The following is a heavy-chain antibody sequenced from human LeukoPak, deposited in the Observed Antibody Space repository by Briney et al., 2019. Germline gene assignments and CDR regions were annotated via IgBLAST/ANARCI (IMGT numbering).Heavy chain of an antibody. CDR1: GFTVSRSY. D-gene: IGHD7-27*01. J-gene: IGHJ4*02. CDR3: AGWAELGRGFDY. CDR2: IYDGGTT. Sequence: GGSLRLSCAASGFTVSRSYMSWVRQAPGKGLEWVSSIYDGGTTHHADSVKGRFTISRDNSKNTLYLQTNSLTAEDTAVYYCAGWAELGRGFDYWGQGTLVTVSS. V-gene: IGHV3-66*01.